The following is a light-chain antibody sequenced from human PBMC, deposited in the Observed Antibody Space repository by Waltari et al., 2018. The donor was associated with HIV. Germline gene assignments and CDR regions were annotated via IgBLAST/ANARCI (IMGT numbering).Light chain of an antibody. J-gene: IGLJ2*01. V-gene: IGLV7-43*01. Sequence: LVIQESSLSVSPVGTVTLTCSTDTVAVTRNNFPNWFQLRPGQPPNALIYSGTKAHRWTPAHFSASRVGDRAVLTLSGVQLEDEADYYCLLVEYGVYVFGGGTRLTVL. CDR1: TVAVTRNNF. CDR2: SGT. CDR3: LLVEYGVYV.